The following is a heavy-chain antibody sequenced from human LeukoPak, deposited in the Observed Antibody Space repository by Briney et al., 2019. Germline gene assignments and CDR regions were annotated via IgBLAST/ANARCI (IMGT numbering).Heavy chain of an antibody. Sequence: SETLSLTCTVSGGSISSGDYYWSWIRQPPGKALEWIGYIYYSGSTFSNPSLKSRVTISIDTSRNQFSLKLNSVTAADTAVYSCARASCSGGRCSDPYFDYWGQGIPVTVSS. J-gene: IGHJ4*02. D-gene: IGHD2-15*01. CDR2: IYYSGST. CDR3: ARASCSGGRCSDPYFDY. V-gene: IGHV4-30-4*01. CDR1: GGSISSGDYY.